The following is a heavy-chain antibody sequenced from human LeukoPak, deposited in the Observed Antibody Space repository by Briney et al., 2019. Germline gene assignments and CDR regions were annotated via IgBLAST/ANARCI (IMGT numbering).Heavy chain of an antibody. CDR2: INPNSGGT. CDR3: ARVRRYSSSWYGY. Sequence: ASVKVSCKASGYTFTGYYMHWVRQAPGQGLEWMGWINPNSGGTNYAQKFQGRVTVTRDTSISTAYMELSRLRSDDTAVYYCARVRRYSSSWYGYWGQGTLVTVSS. J-gene: IGHJ4*02. CDR1: GYTFTGYY. V-gene: IGHV1-2*02. D-gene: IGHD6-13*01.